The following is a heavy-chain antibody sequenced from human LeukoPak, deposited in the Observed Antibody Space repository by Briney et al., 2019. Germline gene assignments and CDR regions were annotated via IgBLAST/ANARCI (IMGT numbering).Heavy chain of an antibody. Sequence: GGSLRLSCAASGFTFSSYAMSWVRQAPGKGLEWVSAISGSGGSTYYADSVKGRFTISRGNSKNTLYLQMNSLRAEDTAVYYCAKVWYYYDTRALDYWGQGTLVTVSS. CDR3: AKVWYYYDTRALDY. CDR1: GFTFSSYA. D-gene: IGHD3-22*01. J-gene: IGHJ4*02. CDR2: ISGSGGST. V-gene: IGHV3-23*01.